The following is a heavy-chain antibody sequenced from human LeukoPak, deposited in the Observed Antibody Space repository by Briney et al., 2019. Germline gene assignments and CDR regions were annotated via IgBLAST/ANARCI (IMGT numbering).Heavy chain of an antibody. Sequence: SETLSFTCAVYGGSFSGYYWSWIGQRPGQGPEWIGEINHSGSTNYYPSLKSRVTISVDTSKNQFSLKLSSVTAADTAVYYCARGITMVRGVPSKYYFDYWGQGTLVTVSS. CDR3: ARGITMVRGVPSKYYFDY. CDR1: GGSFSGYY. CDR2: INHSGST. V-gene: IGHV4-34*01. D-gene: IGHD3-10*01. J-gene: IGHJ4*02.